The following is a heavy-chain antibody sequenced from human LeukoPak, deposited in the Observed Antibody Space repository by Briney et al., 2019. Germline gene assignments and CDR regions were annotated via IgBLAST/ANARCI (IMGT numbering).Heavy chain of an antibody. CDR2: IYTSGST. V-gene: IGHV4-4*07. J-gene: IGHJ4*02. Sequence: SVTLSLTCTVSGGSISSYYWSWIRQPAGKGLEWIGRIYTSGSTNYNPSLKSRVTMSVDTSKNQLSLKLSSVTAADTAVYYCARLGDSSGLFDYWGQGTLVTVSS. CDR1: GGSISSYY. CDR3: ARLGDSSGLFDY. D-gene: IGHD3-22*01.